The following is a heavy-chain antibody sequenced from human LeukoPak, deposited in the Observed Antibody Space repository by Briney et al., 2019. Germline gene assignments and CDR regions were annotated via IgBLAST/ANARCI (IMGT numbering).Heavy chain of an antibody. V-gene: IGHV4-39*01. CDR2: IYYSGST. CDR1: GGSISSSSYY. CDR3: ARRTTIAAAEYFDY. J-gene: IGHJ4*02. D-gene: IGHD6-13*01. Sequence: PETLSLTCTVSGGSISSSSYYWGWIRQPPGKGLEWIGSIYYSGSTYYDPSLKSRVTISVDTSKNQFSLKLSSVTAADTAVCYCARRTTIAAAEYFDYWGQGTLVTVSS.